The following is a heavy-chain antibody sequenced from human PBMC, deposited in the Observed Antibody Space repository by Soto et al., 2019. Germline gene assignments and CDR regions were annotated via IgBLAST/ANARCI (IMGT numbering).Heavy chain of an antibody. V-gene: IGHV3-23*01. CDR3: AKDVVVITTDGMDV. CDR2: ISGSGGST. CDR1: GFTFSSYA. Sequence: VGSLRLSCAASGFTFSSYAMSWVRQAPGKGLEWVSAISGSGGSTYYADSVKGRFTISRDNSKNTLYLQMNSLRAEDTAVYYCAKDVVVITTDGMDVWGQGTTVTVSS. D-gene: IGHD3-22*01. J-gene: IGHJ6*02.